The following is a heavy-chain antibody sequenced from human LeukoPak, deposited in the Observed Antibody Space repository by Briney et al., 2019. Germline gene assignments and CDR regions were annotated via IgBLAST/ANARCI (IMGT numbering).Heavy chain of an antibody. CDR2: ISSSGSTI. Sequence: TGGSLRLSCAASGFTFSSYEMNWVRQAPGKGLEWVSYISSSGSTIYYADSVKGRFTISRDNAKNSLYLQMNSLRAEDTAVYYCARSRYRPNFDYWGQGTLVTVSS. CDR1: GFTFSSYE. D-gene: IGHD5-18*01. CDR3: ARSRYRPNFDY. J-gene: IGHJ4*02. V-gene: IGHV3-48*03.